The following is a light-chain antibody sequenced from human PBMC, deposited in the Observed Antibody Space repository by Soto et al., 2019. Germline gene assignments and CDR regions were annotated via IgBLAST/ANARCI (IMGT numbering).Light chain of an antibody. Sequence: EIVLTQSPATLSLSPGERATLSCRASQSVSSYLAWYQQKPGQAPRLLIYDASNRATGIPARFSGSGAGTDFTLTISIIDPEDFAVYYCQLRSNWRPYTFGQGTELEIK. CDR1: QSVSSY. J-gene: IGKJ2*01. CDR2: DAS. CDR3: QLRSNWRPYT. V-gene: IGKV3-11*01.